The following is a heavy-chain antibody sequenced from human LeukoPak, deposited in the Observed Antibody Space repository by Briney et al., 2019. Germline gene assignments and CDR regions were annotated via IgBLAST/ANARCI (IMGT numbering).Heavy chain of an antibody. CDR2: INPSRGST. CDR1: GYTFTSYY. D-gene: IGHD2-2*01. V-gene: IGHV1-46*04. CDR3: ARPTSIIPASNIYYYFYAMDV. Sequence: ASVKVSCKASGYTFTSYYMHWVRQAPGQGLEWMGIINPSRGSTSYAQKLQGRVTMTRDTSTSRVYRELSSLRSEDTAVYYCARPTSIIPASNIYYYFYAMDVWGQGTTVTVSS. J-gene: IGHJ6*02.